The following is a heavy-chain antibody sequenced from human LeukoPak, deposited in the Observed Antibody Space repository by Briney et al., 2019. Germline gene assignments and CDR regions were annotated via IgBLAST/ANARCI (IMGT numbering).Heavy chain of an antibody. Sequence: ASVKVSCKAPGYTFTSYAMHWVRQAPGQRLEWMGWINAGNGNTKYSQKFQGRVTITRDTSASTAYMELSSLRSEDTAVYYCARVRGSSGSRPDAFDIWGQGTMVTVSS. CDR2: INAGNGNT. CDR1: GYTFTSYA. D-gene: IGHD1-26*01. J-gene: IGHJ3*02. V-gene: IGHV1-3*01. CDR3: ARVRGSSGSRPDAFDI.